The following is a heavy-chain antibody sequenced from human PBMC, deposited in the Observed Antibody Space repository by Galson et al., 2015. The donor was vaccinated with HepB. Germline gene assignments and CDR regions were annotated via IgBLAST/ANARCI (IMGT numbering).Heavy chain of an antibody. Sequence: SLRLSCAASGFTFSSYSMNWVRQAPGKGLEWVSGINWNGGSTGYADSVKGRFTISRDNAKNSLYLQMNSLRAEDTALYYCAIWDRGDPGGGYFDYWGQGTLVTVSS. CDR3: AIWDRGDPGGGYFDY. CDR2: INWNGGST. V-gene: IGHV3-20*04. D-gene: IGHD7-27*01. J-gene: IGHJ4*02. CDR1: GFTFSSYS.